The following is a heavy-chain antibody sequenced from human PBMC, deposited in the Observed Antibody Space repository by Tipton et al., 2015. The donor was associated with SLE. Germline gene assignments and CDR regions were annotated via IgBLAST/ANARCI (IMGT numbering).Heavy chain of an antibody. V-gene: IGHV4-34*01. CDR1: GGSFSGYY. D-gene: IGHD6-19*01. Sequence: TLSLTCAVYGGSFSGYYWSWIRQPPGKGLEWFGEINHSGSTNYNPSLKSRVTISVDTSKNQFSLKLSSVTAADTAVYYCARDGDSSGWYFGYFDLWGRGTLVTVSS. CDR2: INHSGST. J-gene: IGHJ2*01. CDR3: ARDGDSSGWYFGYFDL.